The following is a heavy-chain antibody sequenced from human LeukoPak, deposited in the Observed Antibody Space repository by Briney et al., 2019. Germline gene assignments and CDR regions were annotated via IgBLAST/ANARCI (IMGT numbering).Heavy chain of an antibody. Sequence: ASVKVSCKVSGYTLTELSMHWVRQAPGKGLGWMGGFDPEDGETIYAQKFQGRVTMTEDTSTDTAYMELSSLRSEDTAVYYCATVGSGGSCYFDYWGQGTLVTVSS. D-gene: IGHD2-15*01. CDR3: ATVGSGGSCYFDY. CDR2: FDPEDGET. V-gene: IGHV1-24*01. CDR1: GYTLTELS. J-gene: IGHJ4*02.